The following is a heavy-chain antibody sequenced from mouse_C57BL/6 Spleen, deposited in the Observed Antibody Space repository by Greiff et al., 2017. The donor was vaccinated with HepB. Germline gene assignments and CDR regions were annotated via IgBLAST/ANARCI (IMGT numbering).Heavy chain of an antibody. Sequence: QVQLQQSGAELVRPGASVKLSCKASGYTFTDYYINWVKQRPGQGLEWIARIYPGSGNTYYNEKFKGKATLTAEKSSSTAYMQLSSLTSEDSAVYFCAREDYVSSYPLDYWGQGTTLTVSS. J-gene: IGHJ2*01. CDR3: AREDYVSSYPLDY. D-gene: IGHD1-1*01. CDR2: IYPGSGNT. V-gene: IGHV1-76*01. CDR1: GYTFTDYY.